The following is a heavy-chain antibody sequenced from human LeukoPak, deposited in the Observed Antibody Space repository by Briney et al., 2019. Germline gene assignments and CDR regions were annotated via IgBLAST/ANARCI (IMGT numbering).Heavy chain of an antibody. D-gene: IGHD6-19*01. V-gene: IGHV3-23*01. CDR2: ISGSGDSA. J-gene: IGHJ4*02. Sequence: GGSLRLSCAASGFTFNNYAMNWVRRAPGKGLEWVSAISGSGDSAYYADSVKGRFTISRDNSKSTLYLQMNSLRAEDTAVYYCTSRSGRYTWGQGTLVTVSS. CDR1: GFTFNNYA. CDR3: TSRSGRYT.